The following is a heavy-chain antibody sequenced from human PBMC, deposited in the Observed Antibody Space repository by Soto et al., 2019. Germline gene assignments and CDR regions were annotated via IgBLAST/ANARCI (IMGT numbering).Heavy chain of an antibody. CDR3: ASDSRHLGELSFSYFDY. Sequence: GASVNVSCKASGYTFTSYAMHWVRQAPGQRLEWMGWINAGNGNTKYSQKFQGRVTITRDTSASTAYMELSSLRSEDTAVYYCASDSRHLGELSFSYFDYWGQGTLVTVSS. J-gene: IGHJ4*02. CDR1: GYTFTSYA. V-gene: IGHV1-3*01. D-gene: IGHD3-16*02. CDR2: INAGNGNT.